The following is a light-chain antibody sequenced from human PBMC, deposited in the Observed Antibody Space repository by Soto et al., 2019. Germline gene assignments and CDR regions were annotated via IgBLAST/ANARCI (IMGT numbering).Light chain of an antibody. Sequence: QSVLTQPPSVSAAPGQKVTISCSGSSSNIGNNYVSWYQQLPGTAPKLLIYDNNKQPSGIPDRFSGSKSGTSATLGITGLQTGDEADYYCGTWDSSLSAYVFGTGTKV. CDR2: DNN. CDR1: SSNIGNNY. CDR3: GTWDSSLSAYV. V-gene: IGLV1-51*01. J-gene: IGLJ1*01.